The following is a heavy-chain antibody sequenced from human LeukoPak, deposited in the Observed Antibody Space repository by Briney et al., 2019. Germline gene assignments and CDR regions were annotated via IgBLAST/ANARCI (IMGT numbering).Heavy chain of an antibody. D-gene: IGHD2-2*01. J-gene: IGHJ6*03. CDR1: GFTFGDYA. V-gene: IGHV3-49*04. CDR2: IGSKAYGGTT. CDR3: TRCSSTSQPRYYYYYMDV. Sequence: GGSLRLSCTASGFTFGDYAMSWVRQAPGKGLEWVGFIGSKAYGGTTEYAASVKGRFTISRDDSKSIAYLQMNSLKTEDTAVYYCTRCSSTSQPRYYYYYMDVWGKGTTVTVSS.